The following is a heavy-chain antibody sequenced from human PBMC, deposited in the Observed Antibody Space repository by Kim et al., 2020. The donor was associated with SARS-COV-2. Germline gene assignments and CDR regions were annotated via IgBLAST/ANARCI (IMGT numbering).Heavy chain of an antibody. CDR3: ARARDDYGGLGY. J-gene: IGHJ4*02. Sequence: SETLSLTCTVSGGSISSGYSYWGWIRQPPGKGLEWIGYISYTGSTYDNPSLKSRITISVDTSKNQFSLNLSSVTAADTAVYYCARARDDYGGLGYWGQGT. CDR2: ISYTGST. CDR1: GGSISSGYSY. D-gene: IGHD4-17*01. V-gene: IGHV4-30-4*01.